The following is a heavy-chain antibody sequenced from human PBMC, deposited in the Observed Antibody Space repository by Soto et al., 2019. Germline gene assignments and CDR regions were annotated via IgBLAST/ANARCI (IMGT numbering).Heavy chain of an antibody. Sequence: GASVKVCCKASGYTFNSYAMHWVRQDPGQRLEWMGWINAGNGNTKYSQKFQGRVTITRDTSASTAYMELSSLRSEDTAVYYCARDSSYYGMDVWGQGTTVTVSS. CDR2: INAGNGNT. CDR3: ARDSSYYGMDV. CDR1: GYTFNSYA. J-gene: IGHJ6*02. V-gene: IGHV1-3*01.